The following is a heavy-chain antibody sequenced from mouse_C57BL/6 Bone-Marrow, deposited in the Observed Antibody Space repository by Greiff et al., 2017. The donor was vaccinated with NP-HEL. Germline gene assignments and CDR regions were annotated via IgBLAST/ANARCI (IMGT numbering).Heavy chain of an antibody. CDR2: ISNLAYSI. D-gene: IGHD1-1*01. J-gene: IGHJ1*03. V-gene: IGHV5-15*01. CDR1: GFTFSDYG. Sequence: EVMLVESGGGLVQPGGSLKLSCAASGFTFSDYGMAWVRQAPRKGPEWVAFISNLAYSIYYADTVTGRFTISRENAKNTLYLEMSSLRSEDTAMYYCARRGTTVDLYWYFDVWGTGTTVTVSS. CDR3: ARRGTTVDLYWYFDV.